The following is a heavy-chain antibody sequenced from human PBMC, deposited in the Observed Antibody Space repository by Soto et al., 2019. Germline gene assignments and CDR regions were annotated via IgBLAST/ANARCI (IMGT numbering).Heavy chain of an antibody. J-gene: IGHJ6*04. CDR1: GGSFSNYY. CDR3: ARVTRGDYLLSFSLRGMDV. D-gene: IGHD4-17*01. Sequence: LSLTCAVYGGSFSNYYWSWIRQPPGKGPEWIGEINHTGNTNYNPSLKSRVTTSVDTSKKQFSLRLTSVTAADTAVYYCARVTRGDYLLSFSLRGMDVWSEGTPVTVSS. CDR2: INHTGNT. V-gene: IGHV4-34*01.